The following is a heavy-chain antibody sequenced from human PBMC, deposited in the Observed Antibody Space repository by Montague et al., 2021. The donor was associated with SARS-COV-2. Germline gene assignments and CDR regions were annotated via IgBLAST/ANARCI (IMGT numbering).Heavy chain of an antibody. V-gene: IGHV4-59*08. CDR2: RYYKGNT. J-gene: IGHJ5*02. CDR3: VRTVTKGSGDP. D-gene: IGHD6-25*01. CDR1: GGSISNFF. Sequence: SETLSLTCTVSGGSISNFFCNWIRHPPGKGLGLMWYRYYKGNTNYNPSLASRVTMSVDKSRNQFSLKLTSVTGADTAVYYCVRTVTKGSGDPWGQGTLVTVSS.